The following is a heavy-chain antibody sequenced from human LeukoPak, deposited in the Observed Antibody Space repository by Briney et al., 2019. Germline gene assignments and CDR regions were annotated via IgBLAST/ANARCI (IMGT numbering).Heavy chain of an antibody. Sequence: GGSLRLSCAASGFTFSSYAMHWVRQAPGKGLEWVAVISYDGSNKYYADSVKGRFTISRDNPKNTLYLQMNSLRAEDTAVYYCARDLVVVVRRNYYYYYGMDVWGQGTTVTVSS. CDR3: ARDLVVVVRRNYYYYYGMDV. J-gene: IGHJ6*02. CDR2: ISYDGSNK. D-gene: IGHD3-22*01. CDR1: GFTFSSYA. V-gene: IGHV3-30-3*01.